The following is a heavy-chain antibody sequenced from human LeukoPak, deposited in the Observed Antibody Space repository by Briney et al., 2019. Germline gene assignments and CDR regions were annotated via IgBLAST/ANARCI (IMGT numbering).Heavy chain of an antibody. CDR3: AKDASDIVVVPAATFYYYYYMDV. D-gene: IGHD2-2*01. V-gene: IGHV3-30*02. Sequence: VQPGGSLRLSCAASGFTFSSYGMHWVRQAPGKGLEWVAFIRYDGSNKYYADSVKGRFTISRDNSKNTLYLQMNSLRAEDTAVYYCAKDASDIVVVPAATFYYYYYMDVWGKGTTVTVSS. CDR2: IRYDGSNK. CDR1: GFTFSSYG. J-gene: IGHJ6*03.